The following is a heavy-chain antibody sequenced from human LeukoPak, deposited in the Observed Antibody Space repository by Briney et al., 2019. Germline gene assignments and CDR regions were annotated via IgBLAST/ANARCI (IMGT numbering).Heavy chain of an antibody. D-gene: IGHD3-10*01. Sequence: SETLSLACAVYGGSFSGYYWYWIRQPPGKGLEWIGEINHSGSTNYNPSLKSRVTISVDTSKNQFSLKLTSVTAADTAVYYCARRGYYGSGSYYVWFDPWGQGTLVTVSS. V-gene: IGHV4-34*01. CDR1: GGSFSGYY. CDR3: ARRGYYGSGSYYVWFDP. J-gene: IGHJ5*02. CDR2: INHSGST.